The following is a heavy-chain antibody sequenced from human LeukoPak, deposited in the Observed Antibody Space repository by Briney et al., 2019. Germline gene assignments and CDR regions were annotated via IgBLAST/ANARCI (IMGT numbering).Heavy chain of an antibody. CDR2: ISAFNGNT. Sequence: ALVKVSCKASGYTFTNFDISWVRQAPGQGLEWMGSISAFNGNTNYGQNLQGRVTIATDTSTTTAYMELRSLRSDDTAVYYCARQNSGRYWDYFEYWGQGTLVTVSS. CDR3: ARQNSGRYWDYFEY. J-gene: IGHJ4*02. CDR1: GYTFTNFD. D-gene: IGHD1-26*01. V-gene: IGHV1-18*01.